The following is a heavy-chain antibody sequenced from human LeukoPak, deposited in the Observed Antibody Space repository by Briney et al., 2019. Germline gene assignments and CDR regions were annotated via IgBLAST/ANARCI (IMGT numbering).Heavy chain of an antibody. V-gene: IGHV3-21*01. CDR2: ISSSGTYI. CDR1: GLTFNSYS. CDR3: ARDSGTYLGLVDY. J-gene: IGHJ4*02. Sequence: NPGGSLRLSCAASGLTFNSYSVYWVRQAPGKGLEWVSSISSSGTYISYADSVKGRFTISRDYAENSVFLQMNSLRVEDTALYYCARDSGTYLGLVDYWGQGTLVTVSP. D-gene: IGHD1-26*01.